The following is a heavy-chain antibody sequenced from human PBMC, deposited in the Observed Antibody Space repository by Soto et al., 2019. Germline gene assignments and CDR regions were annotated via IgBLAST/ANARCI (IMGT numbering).Heavy chain of an antibody. CDR3: ARDKDRQELGGNYYYGIDV. D-gene: IGHD3-3*02. CDR1: GGTFGNSA. V-gene: IGHV1-69*12. CDR2: IIPSFPTP. J-gene: IGHJ6*02. Sequence: QVQLVQSGAEVKKPGSSVTVSCKASGGTFGNSAISWVRQAPGQGLEWMGGIIPSFPTPDYAKKFQGRVTITADESTSTAYMELTSLRSEDTAVYYCARDKDRQELGGNYYYGIDVWGQGTTVTVSS.